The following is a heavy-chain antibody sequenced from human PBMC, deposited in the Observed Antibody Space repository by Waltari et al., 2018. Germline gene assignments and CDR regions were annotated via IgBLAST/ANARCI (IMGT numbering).Heavy chain of an antibody. J-gene: IGHJ4*02. V-gene: IGHV3-30-3*01. CDR1: GFTFSSSA. CDR2: ISYDGSNK. D-gene: IGHD1-1*01. Sequence: VQLVESGGGVVQPGRSMRPSCAAAGFTFSSSAMAWVRQAPGKWLEWVAVISYDGSNKYYAASVKGRFTISRDNSKNTLYLQMNSLRAEDTAVYYCASQDGLEHGYWGQGTLVTVSS. CDR3: ASQDGLEHGY.